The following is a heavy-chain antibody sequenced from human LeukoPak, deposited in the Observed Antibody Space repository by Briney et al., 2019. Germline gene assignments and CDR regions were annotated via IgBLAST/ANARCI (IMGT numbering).Heavy chain of an antibody. J-gene: IGHJ6*04. V-gene: IGHV3-11*06. CDR1: GFTFSDYY. D-gene: IGHD4-17*01. Sequence: GGSLRLSCAASGFTFSDYYMSWIRQAPGKGLEWVSYISSSSSYTNYADFVKGRFTISRDNAKNSLYLQMNSLRAEDTAVYYCARDPGPRQVTTYYYGMDVWGKGTTVTVSS. CDR2: ISSSSSYT. CDR3: ARDPGPRQVTTYYYGMDV.